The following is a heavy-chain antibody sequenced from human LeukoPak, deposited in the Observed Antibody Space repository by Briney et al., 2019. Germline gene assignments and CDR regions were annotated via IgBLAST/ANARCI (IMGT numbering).Heavy chain of an antibody. D-gene: IGHD2-15*01. V-gene: IGHV3-33*08. CDR3: ARDRGSNDPIDY. Sequence: GRSLRLSCAASGFTFSSYGMHWVRQAPGKGLERVAVIWHDGKNKYFADSVKGRFTISRDNSKNTLYLQMDSLRAEDTAVYYCARDRGSNDPIDYWGQGTLVTVSS. CDR1: GFTFSSYG. CDR2: IWHDGKNK. J-gene: IGHJ4*02.